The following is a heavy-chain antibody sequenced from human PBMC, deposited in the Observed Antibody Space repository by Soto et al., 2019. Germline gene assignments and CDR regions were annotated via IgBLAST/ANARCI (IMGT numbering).Heavy chain of an antibody. CDR1: GYSFTSYW. V-gene: IGHV5-10-1*01. CDR3: ARQQYGDSSDWFDP. Sequence: LGESLKISCKGSGYSFTSYWISWVRQMPGKGLEWMGRIDPSDSYTNFSPSFQGHVTISADKSIRTAYLHWSSLKASDTAIYYCARQQYGDSSDWFDPWGQGTLVTVSS. CDR2: IDPSDSYT. J-gene: IGHJ5*02. D-gene: IGHD6-6*01.